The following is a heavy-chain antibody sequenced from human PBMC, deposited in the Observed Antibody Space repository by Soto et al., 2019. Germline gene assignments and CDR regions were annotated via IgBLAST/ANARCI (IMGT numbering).Heavy chain of an antibody. J-gene: IGHJ4*02. CDR3: ARDSTQTTVTSIED. CDR2: ITGGGGSN. CDR1: GFTFRHYA. Sequence: EVQLLESGGTLAQPGGSLRLSCAASGFTFRHYAMNWVRQAPGKGLEWVSAITGGGGSNYYANSVKGRFTVSRDNSNNSLYLQLSSLSAEDTAVYYCARDSTQTTVTSIEDWGQGTLVTVSS. V-gene: IGHV3-23*01. D-gene: IGHD4-17*01.